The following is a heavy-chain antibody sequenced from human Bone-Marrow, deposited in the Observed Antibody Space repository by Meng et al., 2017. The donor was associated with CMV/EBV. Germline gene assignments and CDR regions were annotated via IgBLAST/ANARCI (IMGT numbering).Heavy chain of an antibody. CDR2: ISTSGRTK. Sequence: GESLKISCAASGFIFSGYEMNWVRQAPGKGLEWVSYISTSGRTKYYADSVKCRFTISRDNAKSSLFLQMNSLRDEDTAVYYCARDLQKGRPAAAVDYWGQGTLVTVSS. CDR3: ARDLQKGRPAAAVDY. J-gene: IGHJ4*02. CDR1: GFIFSGYE. V-gene: IGHV3-48*03. D-gene: IGHD6-13*01.